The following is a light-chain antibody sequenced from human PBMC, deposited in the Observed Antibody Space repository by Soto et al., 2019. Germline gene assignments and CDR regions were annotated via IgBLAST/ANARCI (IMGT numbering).Light chain of an antibody. CDR1: QSIRNNY. Sequence: ETVLTQSPGTLSLSPGERATLSCRAGQSIRNNYLAWYQQKPGQTPWLLIYGASNRAGGVPDRFSGSGSGTDFTLTISRLEPEDFAVYYCQQYASSPRTFGQGTKVEIK. CDR2: GAS. J-gene: IGKJ1*01. CDR3: QQYASSPRT. V-gene: IGKV3-20*01.